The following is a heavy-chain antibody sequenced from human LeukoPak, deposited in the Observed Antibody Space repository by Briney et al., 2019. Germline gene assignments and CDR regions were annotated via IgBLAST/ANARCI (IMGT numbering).Heavy chain of an antibody. V-gene: IGHV3-30-3*01. D-gene: IGHD5-18*01. CDR2: ISYDGSNK. CDR3: ARDQLWRSSSMDV. Sequence: GRSLRLSCAASGFTFSSYAMHWVRQAPGKGLEWVAVISYDGSNKYYADSVKGRFTTSRDNSKNTLYLQMNSLRAEDTAVYYCARDQLWRSSSMDVWGQGTTVTVSS. J-gene: IGHJ6*02. CDR1: GFTFSSYA.